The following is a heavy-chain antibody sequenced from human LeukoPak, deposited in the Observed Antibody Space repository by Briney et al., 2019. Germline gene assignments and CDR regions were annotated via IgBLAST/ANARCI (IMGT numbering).Heavy chain of an antibody. Sequence: GGSLRLSCAASGFTFSSYSMNWVRQAPGKGLEWVSYISSSSSTIYCADSVKGRFTISRDNAKNSLYLQMNSLRAEDTAVYYCARVDTWFGELNDYWGQGTLVTVSS. D-gene: IGHD3-10*01. V-gene: IGHV3-48*01. CDR2: ISSSSSTI. CDR1: GFTFSSYS. J-gene: IGHJ4*02. CDR3: ARVDTWFGELNDY.